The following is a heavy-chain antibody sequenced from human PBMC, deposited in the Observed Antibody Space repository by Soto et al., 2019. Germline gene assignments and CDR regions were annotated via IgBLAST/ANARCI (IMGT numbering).Heavy chain of an antibody. Sequence: SETLSLTCTVSGGSISSSSYYWGWIRQPPGKGLEWIGSIYYSGSTYYNPSLKSRVTISVDTSKNQFSLRLSSVTAADTAVYYCARQGLMVRGVHRGYFDYWGQGTLVTVSS. V-gene: IGHV4-39*01. CDR2: IYYSGST. CDR1: GGSISSSSYY. D-gene: IGHD3-10*01. J-gene: IGHJ4*02. CDR3: ARQGLMVRGVHRGYFDY.